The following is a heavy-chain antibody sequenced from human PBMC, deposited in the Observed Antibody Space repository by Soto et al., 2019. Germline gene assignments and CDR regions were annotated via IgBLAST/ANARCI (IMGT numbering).Heavy chain of an antibody. CDR3: ARVDCGGSCYPRYYYYGMDV. CDR2: ITDTGGDT. D-gene: IGHD2-15*01. V-gene: IGHV3-23*01. CDR1: GITFGSRA. Sequence: EVQLLDSGGDLVQPGESLRLSCVASGITFGSRAMSWVRQVPGEGLEWVSSITDTGGDTKYADSVKGRFTISRDNSKNSLYLQMNSLRAEDTAVYYCARVDCGGSCYPRYYYYGMDVWGQGTTVTVSS. J-gene: IGHJ6*02.